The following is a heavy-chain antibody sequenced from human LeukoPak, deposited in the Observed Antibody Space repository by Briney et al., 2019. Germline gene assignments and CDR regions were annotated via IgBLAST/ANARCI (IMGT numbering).Heavy chain of an antibody. D-gene: IGHD2-2*02. V-gene: IGHV3-23*01. CDR3: AKQDCSSTSCYTGAFDI. Sequence: GGSLRLSCAASGFTFSSYAMSWVRQAPGKGLEWVSAISGSGGSTYYADSVKGRFTISRDNSKNTLYLQMNSLRAEDTAVYYCAKQDCSSTSCYTGAFDIWGQGTMVTVSS. CDR1: GFTFSSYA. CDR2: ISGSGGST. J-gene: IGHJ3*02.